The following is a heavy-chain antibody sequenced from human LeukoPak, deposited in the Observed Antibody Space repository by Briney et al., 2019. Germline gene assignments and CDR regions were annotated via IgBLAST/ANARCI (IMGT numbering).Heavy chain of an antibody. D-gene: IGHD1-26*01. J-gene: IGHJ4*02. CDR1: GFTFRTSW. CDR2: ISSDGSDI. V-gene: IGHV3-74*01. Sequence: GGSLRLSCAASGFTFRTSWMHWVRHDSRKGLVWVSRISSDGSDIRYADSVKGRFTISRDNAKNTLYLLMSSLRAEDTALYYCARDRGGLGPTTPDHWGQGTLVTVSS. CDR3: ARDRGGLGPTTPDH.